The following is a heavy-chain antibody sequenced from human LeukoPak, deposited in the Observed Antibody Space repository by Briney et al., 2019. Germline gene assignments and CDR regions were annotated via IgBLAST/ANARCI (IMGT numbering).Heavy chain of an antibody. Sequence: GSLRLSCAASGFTFSSYSMNWVRQAPGKGLEWVSYISSSSSTIYYADSVKGRFTISRDNAKNSLYLQMNSLRAEDTAVYYCARHYDFWSGPDAFDIWGQGTMVTVSS. J-gene: IGHJ3*02. V-gene: IGHV3-48*01. D-gene: IGHD3-3*01. CDR1: GFTFSSYS. CDR3: ARHYDFWSGPDAFDI. CDR2: ISSSSSTI.